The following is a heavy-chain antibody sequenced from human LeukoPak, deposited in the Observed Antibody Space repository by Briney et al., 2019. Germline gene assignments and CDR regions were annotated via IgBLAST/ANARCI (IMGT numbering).Heavy chain of an antibody. CDR2: IRYDGSNK. J-gene: IGHJ4*02. Sequence: GGSLRLSCAASGFTFSSYGMHWVRQAPGKGLEWVAFIRYDGSNKYYADSVKGRFTISRDNSKNTMYLQMNILRAEDTAVYFCASGIYCSGGSCYSAFGYWGQGTLVTVSS. CDR3: ASGIYCSGGSCYSAFGY. CDR1: GFTFSSYG. D-gene: IGHD2-15*01. V-gene: IGHV3-30*02.